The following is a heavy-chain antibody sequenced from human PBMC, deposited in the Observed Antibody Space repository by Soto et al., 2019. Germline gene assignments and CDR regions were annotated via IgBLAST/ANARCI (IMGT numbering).Heavy chain of an antibody. CDR1: GGSISSYD. CDR3: ARGSIYNWFDP. Sequence: PSETLSLTYTVAGGSISSYDWSWIRQPPGKGLEWIGYIYYSGSTNYNPSLKSRVTISVDTSKNQFSLKLSSVTAADTAVYYCARGSIYNWFDPWGQGTLVTVSS. V-gene: IGHV4-59*01. J-gene: IGHJ5*02. CDR2: IYYSGST.